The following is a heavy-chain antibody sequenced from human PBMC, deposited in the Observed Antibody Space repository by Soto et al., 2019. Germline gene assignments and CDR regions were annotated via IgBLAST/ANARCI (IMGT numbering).Heavy chain of an antibody. CDR1: GYTFSRYA. CDR3: ARVPRYTSDVVQVPAVMFDDWFVP. CDR2: IHTGDGDT. Sequence: QVQLVQSGAEVKKPGASVKLSCKTSGYTFSRYAVQWVRQAPGQTFEGMGWIHTGDGDTKYSQKFRGRLTITTDTSTPTTYMELSNLRAEDTAMYYCARVPRYTSDVVQVPAVMFDDWFVPWGQGTLVTVSS. J-gene: IGHJ5*02. D-gene: IGHD2-21*02. V-gene: IGHV1-3*04.